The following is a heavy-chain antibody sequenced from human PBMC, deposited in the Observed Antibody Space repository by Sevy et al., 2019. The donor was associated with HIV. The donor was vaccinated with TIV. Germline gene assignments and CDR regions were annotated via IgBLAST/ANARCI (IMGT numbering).Heavy chain of an antibody. Sequence: ASVKVSCKASGGTSNSYVISWVRQAPGQGLEWMGSIVPMFGTINYAQKFQGRVTITADKSTSTAYMELTSLRFDDTAVYYCAIDWSPPSIWGQGTMVTVSS. D-gene: IGHD1-1*01. CDR3: AIDWSPPSI. CDR1: GGTSNSYV. V-gene: IGHV1-69*06. CDR2: IVPMFGTI. J-gene: IGHJ3*02.